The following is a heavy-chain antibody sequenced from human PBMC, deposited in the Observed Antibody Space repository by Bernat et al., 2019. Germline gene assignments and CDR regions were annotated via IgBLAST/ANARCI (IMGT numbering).Heavy chain of an antibody. CDR3: ARMTYYYDSSGYSPYFDY. D-gene: IGHD3-22*01. CDR1: RYTFTGYY. CDR2: INPNSGGT. Sequence: QVQLVQSGAEVKKPGASVKVSCKAPRYTFTGYYMHWVRQAPGQGLEWMGWINPNSGGTNYAQKFQGWVTMTRDTSISTAYMELSRLRSDDTAVYYCARMTYYYDSSGYSPYFDYWGQGTLVTVSS. J-gene: IGHJ4*02. V-gene: IGHV1-2*04.